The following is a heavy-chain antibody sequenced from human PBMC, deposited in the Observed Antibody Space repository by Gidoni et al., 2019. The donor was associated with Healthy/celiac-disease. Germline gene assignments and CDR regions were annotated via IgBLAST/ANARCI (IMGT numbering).Heavy chain of an antibody. CDR1: GYTFTSYY. Sequence: QVQLVQSGAEVKKPGASVKVSCKASGYTFTSYYMHWVRQAPGQGLEWMGIINPSGGSTSYAQKFQGRVTMTRDTSTSTVYMELSSLRSEDTAVYYCAREIGGSQPHALYGMDVWGQGTTVTVSS. J-gene: IGHJ6*02. D-gene: IGHD1-26*01. V-gene: IGHV1-46*01. CDR2: INPSGGST. CDR3: AREIGGSQPHALYGMDV.